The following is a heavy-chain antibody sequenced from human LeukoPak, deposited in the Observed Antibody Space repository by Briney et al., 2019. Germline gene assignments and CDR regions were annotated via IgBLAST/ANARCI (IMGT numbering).Heavy chain of an antibody. V-gene: IGHV3-23*01. J-gene: IGHJ4*02. CDR3: AKDVYRLGSSWYGPRGYFDY. CDR2: VTGSGSAGST. D-gene: IGHD6-13*01. CDR1: GFTFSSYA. Sequence: GGSLRLSCAASGFTFSSYAMSWVRQAPGKGLEWVSGVTGSGSAGSTYYADSVKGRFTISRDNSKNTLYLQMNSLRAEDTAVYYCAKDVYRLGSSWYGPRGYFDYWGQGTLVTVSS.